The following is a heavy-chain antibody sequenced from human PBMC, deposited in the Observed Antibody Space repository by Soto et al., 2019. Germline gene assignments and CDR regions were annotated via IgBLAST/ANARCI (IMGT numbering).Heavy chain of an antibody. CDR3: ERHGGAHYLSSGYHYALDY. CDR1: GYDFTTYW. V-gene: IGHV5-51*01. CDR2: IYPGDSDV. J-gene: IGHJ4*02. D-gene: IGHD3-22*01. Sequence: PGESLKISCHASGYDFTTYWIVWVRQLPGKGLEWMGVIYPGDSDVTYSPSFQGQVTISADKSISTSYLHWSSLRTSDTAIYYCERHGGAHYLSSGYHYALDYWGQGT.